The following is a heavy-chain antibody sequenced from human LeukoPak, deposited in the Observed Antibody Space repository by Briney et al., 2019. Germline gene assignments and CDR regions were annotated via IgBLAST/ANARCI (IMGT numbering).Heavy chain of an antibody. CDR1: GFSFSRAW. CDR3: AKGYNYAYEY. Sequence: PGGSLRLSCAASGFSFSRAWMSWIRQAPGKGLEWVSLIYSGGSTYYAASVKGRFTISRDNSKNTLYLQMNSPRPEDTAVYYCAKGYNYAYEYWGQGTLVTVSS. V-gene: IGHV3-53*01. CDR2: IYSGGST. D-gene: IGHD5-18*01. J-gene: IGHJ4*02.